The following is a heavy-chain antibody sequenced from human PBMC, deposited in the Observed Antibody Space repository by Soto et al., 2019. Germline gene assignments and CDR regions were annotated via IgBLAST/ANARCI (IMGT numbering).Heavy chain of an antibody. CDR3: AHMRDSGLYGMDV. Sequence: QITLKESGPSLVKPTQTLTLTCTFSGFSLTTIGVGVGWIRQPPGKALEWLALIFWNDVKRYSPSLKNRLTITEDTSKNQVVLTMTNMDPVDTATYYCAHMRDSGLYGMDVWGQGTTVTVSS. CDR1: GFSLTTIGVG. CDR2: IFWNDVK. J-gene: IGHJ6*02. D-gene: IGHD3-10*01. V-gene: IGHV2-5*01.